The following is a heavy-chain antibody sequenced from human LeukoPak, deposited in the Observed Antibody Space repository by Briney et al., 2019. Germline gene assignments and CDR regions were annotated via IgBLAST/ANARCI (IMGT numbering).Heavy chain of an antibody. D-gene: IGHD3-22*01. CDR1: GFTFTSHW. CDR2: VNSDGRTT. Sequence: GGSLRLSCAASGFTFTSHWMHWVRQAPGKGLAWVSRVNSDGRTTSYADSVKGRFTISRDNAKNTLYLQMNSLGVGDTAVYYCARGGYYDSSGWDFDYWGQGTLVTVSS. J-gene: IGHJ4*02. CDR3: ARGGYYDSSGWDFDY. V-gene: IGHV3-74*01.